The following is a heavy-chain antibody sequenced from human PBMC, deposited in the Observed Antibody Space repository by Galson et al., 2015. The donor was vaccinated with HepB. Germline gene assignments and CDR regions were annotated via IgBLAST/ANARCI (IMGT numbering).Heavy chain of an antibody. CDR3: AKGTTNIDY. V-gene: IGHV3-23*01. D-gene: IGHD1-1*01. J-gene: IGHJ4*02. CDR2: FGVNAGST. Sequence: SLRLSCADYGVTFRSLGMTWARQAQGEGLECVSGFGVNAGSTAYADSVKGGFAIARANSKNMLYLQMNNLRAEDTAVYYCAKGTTNIDYWGQGTLVTVSS. CDR1: GVTFRSLG.